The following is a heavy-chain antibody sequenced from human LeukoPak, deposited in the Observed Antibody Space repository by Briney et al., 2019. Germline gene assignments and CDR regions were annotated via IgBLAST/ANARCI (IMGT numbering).Heavy chain of an antibody. D-gene: IGHD3-10*01. V-gene: IGHV1-46*01. CDR3: AKEIDNRYHYGSGKDY. Sequence: ASVKVSCKASGYTFTSYYMHWVRQAPGQGLEWMGIINPSGGSTSYAQKFQGRVTMTRDTSTSTVYMELSSLRSEDTAVYYCAKEIDNRYHYGSGKDYWGQGTLVTVSS. J-gene: IGHJ4*02. CDR1: GYTFTSYY. CDR2: INPSGGST.